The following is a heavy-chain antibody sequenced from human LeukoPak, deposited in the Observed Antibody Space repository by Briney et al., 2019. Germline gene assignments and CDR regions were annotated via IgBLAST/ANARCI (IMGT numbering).Heavy chain of an antibody. CDR1: GGSISSYY. J-gene: IGHJ6*03. V-gene: IGHV4-59*12. Sequence: KPSETLSLTCTVSGGSISSYYWSWIRQPPGKGLEWIGYIYYSGSTNYNPSLKSRVTISVDTSKNQFSLKLSSVTAADTAVYYCARGRGYSYGYVPSIYYYYYMDVWGKGTTVTVSS. CDR3: ARGRGYSYGYVPSIYYYYYMDV. D-gene: IGHD5-18*01. CDR2: IYYSGST.